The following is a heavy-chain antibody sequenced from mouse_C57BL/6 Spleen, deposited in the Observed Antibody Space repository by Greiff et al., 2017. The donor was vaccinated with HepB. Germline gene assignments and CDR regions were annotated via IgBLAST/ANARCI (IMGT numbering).Heavy chain of an antibody. D-gene: IGHD1-1*01. Sequence: EVQLQQSGAELVRPGASVKLSCTASGFNIKDDYMHWVKQRPEQGLEWIGWIDPENGDTEYASKFQGKAPITADTSSNTAYLQLSSLTSEDTAVYYCTTGDYGSSYGFAYWGQGTLVTVSA. CDR2: IDPENGDT. CDR1: GFNIKDDY. V-gene: IGHV14-4*01. CDR3: TTGDYGSSYGFAY. J-gene: IGHJ3*01.